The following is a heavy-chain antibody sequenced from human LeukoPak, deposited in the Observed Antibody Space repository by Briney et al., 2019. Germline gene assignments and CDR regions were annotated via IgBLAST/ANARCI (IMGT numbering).Heavy chain of an antibody. CDR1: GGSVNTYY. CDR2: ISITEGT. Sequence: SETLSLTCSVSGGSVNTYYWSCIRQSAGKGLEWIGRISITEGTNYNPSLKSRVSMSVDASKNQVSLKLGSVTAADTAVYYCARLRRDINDWYADDCWGQGTLVTVSS. D-gene: IGHD6-19*01. CDR3: ARLRRDINDWYADDC. J-gene: IGHJ4*02. V-gene: IGHV4-4*07.